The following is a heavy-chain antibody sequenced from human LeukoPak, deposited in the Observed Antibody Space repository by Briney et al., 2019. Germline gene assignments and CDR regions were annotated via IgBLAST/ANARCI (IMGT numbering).Heavy chain of an antibody. CDR3: AGDRLIAAAGIDY. J-gene: IGHJ4*02. Sequence: GGSLRLSCVASGFTLTSYGMHWVRQAPGKGLECVAIIWNDGNTLYSLDSVKGRFTISRDNAKNSLYLQMNSLRAEDTAVYYCAGDRLIAAAGIDYWGQGTLVTVSS. CDR2: IWNDGNTL. V-gene: IGHV3-33*01. CDR1: GFTLTSYG. D-gene: IGHD6-13*01.